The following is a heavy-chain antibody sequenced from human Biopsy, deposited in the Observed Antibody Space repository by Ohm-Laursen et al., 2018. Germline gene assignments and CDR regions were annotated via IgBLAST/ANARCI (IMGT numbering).Heavy chain of an antibody. V-gene: IGHV4-59*07. D-gene: IGHD6-19*01. J-gene: IGHJ4*02. CDR3: ARGMRSSGWPYFDS. CDR1: GGSIGSFL. Sequence: SDTLSLTCTVSGGSIGSFLWSWIRQPPGKGLEWIGYIYYSGSTNYNPSLESRVTMSVDMPKNQFSLKLSSVTAADTAIYYCARGMRSSGWPYFDSWGQGTLVTVSS. CDR2: IYYSGST.